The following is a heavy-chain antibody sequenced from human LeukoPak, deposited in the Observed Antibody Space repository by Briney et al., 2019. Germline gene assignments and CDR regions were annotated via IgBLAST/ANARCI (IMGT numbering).Heavy chain of an antibody. D-gene: IGHD3-9*01. Sequence: GGSLRLSCAASGFTFSSYSMNWVRQAPGQGLERVSSIRTSSSYIYYADSVKGRFTISRDNTKNSLYLQMNSLRAEDTAVYYCARCLEGGDILTGSGYWGQGTLVTVSS. CDR1: GFTFSSYS. V-gene: IGHV3-21*01. J-gene: IGHJ4*02. CDR2: IRTSSSYI. CDR3: ARCLEGGDILTGSGY.